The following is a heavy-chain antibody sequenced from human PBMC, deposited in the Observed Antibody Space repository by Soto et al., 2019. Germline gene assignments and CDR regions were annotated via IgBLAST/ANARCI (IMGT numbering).Heavy chain of an antibody. J-gene: IGHJ4*02. V-gene: IGHV3-9*01. CDR1: GFNLDDSA. CDR2: ITWNSGHI. CDR3: AKGRSSMIVVVMDY. D-gene: IGHD3-22*01. Sequence: TGGSLRLSCVASGFNLDDSAMNWVRQVPGKGLEWVSGITWNSGHILYADSVKGRFTISRDNAKKSLYLELNSLRPEDTALYYCAKGRSSMIVVVMDYWGQGTPVTVSS.